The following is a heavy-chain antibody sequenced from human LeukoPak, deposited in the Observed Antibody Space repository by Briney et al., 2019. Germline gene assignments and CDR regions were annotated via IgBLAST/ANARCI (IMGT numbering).Heavy chain of an antibody. CDR1: GYIFTSIA. CDR3: ARGYSHDREGAFDI. CDR2: INTNTGNP. J-gene: IGHJ3*02. V-gene: IGHV7-4-1*02. Sequence: ASVKVSCKASGYIFTSIAVNWVRQAPGQGLEWMGWINTNTGNPRYAQDFTGRFVFSLDTSVSTAYLEISTLRAEDTAVYYCARGYSHDREGAFDIWGQGTMVTVSS. D-gene: IGHD5-12*01.